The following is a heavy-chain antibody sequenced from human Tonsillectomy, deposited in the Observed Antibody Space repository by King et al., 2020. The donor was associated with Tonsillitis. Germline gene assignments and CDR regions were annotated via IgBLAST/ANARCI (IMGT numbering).Heavy chain of an antibody. CDR3: ARGRECPSHCSGTSCHYYYYMDV. Sequence: VQLVESGAEVKKPGSSVKVSCKASGGTFSRYAITWVRQAPGHGLEWMGGIIPIFGTPNYAQKFQGRVTFAADESTSTAYMELTSLRSEDTAVYFCARGRECPSHCSGTSCHYYYYMDV. D-gene: IGHD2-2*01. CDR2: IIPIFGTP. V-gene: IGHV1-69*01. J-gene: IGHJ6*03. CDR1: GGTFSRYA.